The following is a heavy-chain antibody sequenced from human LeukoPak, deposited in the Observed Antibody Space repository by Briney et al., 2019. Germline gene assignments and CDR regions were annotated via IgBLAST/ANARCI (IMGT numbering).Heavy chain of an antibody. CDR2: TYPGDSDT. Sequence: GESLKISCKGSGYRFTSYWIAWVRQMPGKGLEWMGITYPGDSDTRYSPSFQGQVTISADRSISTAYLQWSSLKASDTAMYYCARPDNLPNAFDIWGQGTMVTVSS. D-gene: IGHD1-1*01. V-gene: IGHV5-51*01. CDR3: ARPDNLPNAFDI. CDR1: GYRFTSYW. J-gene: IGHJ3*02.